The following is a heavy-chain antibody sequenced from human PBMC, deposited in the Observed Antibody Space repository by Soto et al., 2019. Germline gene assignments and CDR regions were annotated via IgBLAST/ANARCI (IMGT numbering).Heavy chain of an antibody. CDR2: IVVGSGNT. CDR3: AASSGGWLSHYGMDV. CDR1: GFTFTSSA. V-gene: IGHV1-58*01. D-gene: IGHD6-19*01. Sequence: SVKVSCKASGFTFTSSAVQWVRQARGQRLEWIGWIVVGSGNTNYAQKFQERVTITRDMSTSTAYMELSSLRSEDTAVYYCAASSGGWLSHYGMDVWGQGTTVTVSS. J-gene: IGHJ6*02.